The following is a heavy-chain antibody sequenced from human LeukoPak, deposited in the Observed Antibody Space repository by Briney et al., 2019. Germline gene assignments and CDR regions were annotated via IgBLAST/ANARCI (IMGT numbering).Heavy chain of an antibody. D-gene: IGHD3-10*01. Sequence: SVKVSCKASGGTFRNYAISWVRQAPGQGLEWMGGIIPIFGTADYAQKFQGGVTITADESTSTAYMELSSLRAEDTAVYYCARDLVGSAISYSSGAWDYWGQGTLVTVSS. CDR3: ARDLVGSAISYSSGAWDY. V-gene: IGHV1-69*13. CDR1: GGTFRNYA. J-gene: IGHJ4*02. CDR2: IIPIFGTA.